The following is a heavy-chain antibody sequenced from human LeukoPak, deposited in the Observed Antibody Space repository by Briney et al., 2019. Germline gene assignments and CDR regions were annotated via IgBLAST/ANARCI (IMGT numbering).Heavy chain of an antibody. D-gene: IGHD6-19*01. CDR1: GFIFSNYW. J-gene: IGHJ4*02. V-gene: IGHV3-7*01. Sequence: GGSLRLSCEATGFIFSNYWMAWVRQAPGKGLEWVAHIKEDGSDKNYVDSMKGRFTISRDNSKNTLYLQMNSLRAEDTAVYYCAKVARYSSGWYGEIDYWGQGTLVTVSS. CDR2: IKEDGSDK. CDR3: AKVARYSSGWYGEIDY.